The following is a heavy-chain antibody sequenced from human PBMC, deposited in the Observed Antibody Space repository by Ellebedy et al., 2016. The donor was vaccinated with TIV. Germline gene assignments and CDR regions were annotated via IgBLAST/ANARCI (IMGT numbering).Heavy chain of an antibody. J-gene: IGHJ5*02. CDR3: ARDPGGGGDFGDNWFDP. CDR2: IYSDGNT. D-gene: IGHD4-17*01. V-gene: IGHV3-66*01. CDR1: GFIVGSYF. Sequence: PGGSLRLSCAASGFIVGSYFMSWVRQAPGQGLDWFSIIYSDGNTNYTDSVKGRFTISRDTPKNTLYLQMNSLRVEDTAVYYCARDPGGGGDFGDNWFDPWGQGTRVTVSS.